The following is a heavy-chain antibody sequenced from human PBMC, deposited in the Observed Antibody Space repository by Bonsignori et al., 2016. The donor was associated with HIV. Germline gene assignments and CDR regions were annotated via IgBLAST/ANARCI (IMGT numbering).Heavy chain of an antibody. CDR1: GGSFSGYY. CDR3: ARESGGQGAYYYYYMDV. J-gene: IGHJ6*03. D-gene: IGHD3-3*01. CDR2: INHSGST. Sequence: GSLRLSCAVYGGSFSGYYWSWIRQPPGKGLEWIGEINHSGSTNYNPSLKSRVTISVDTSKNQFSLKLSSVTAADTAVYYCARESGGQGAYYYYYMDVWGKGTTVTVSS. V-gene: IGHV4-34*01.